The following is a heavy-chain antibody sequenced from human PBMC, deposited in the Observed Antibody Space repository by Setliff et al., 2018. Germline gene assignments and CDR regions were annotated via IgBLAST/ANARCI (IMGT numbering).Heavy chain of an antibody. V-gene: IGHV4-38-2*02. CDR2: IYHSGST. CDR3: AKHRSYFDY. Sequence: PSETLSLTCTVSGYSISNDYFWGWIRQPPGKGLEWIGSIYHSGSTSYYPSLKSRVTIPVDTSKNQFSLNLSSVTAADTAVYYCAKHRSYFDYWGQGTLVTVST. J-gene: IGHJ4*02. CDR1: GYSISNDYF.